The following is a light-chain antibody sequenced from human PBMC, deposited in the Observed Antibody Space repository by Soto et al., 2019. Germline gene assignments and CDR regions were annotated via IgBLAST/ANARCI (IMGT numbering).Light chain of an antibody. CDR1: SSNIGAGYD. J-gene: IGLJ2*01. CDR2: GNS. V-gene: IGLV1-40*01. Sequence: QSALTQPASVSGSPGQSITISCTGSSSNIGAGYDVHWYQQLPGTAPKLLIYGNSNRPSGVADRFSGSKSGTSASLAITGLQAEDEADYYCQSYDSSLSALFGGGTKLTVL. CDR3: QSYDSSLSAL.